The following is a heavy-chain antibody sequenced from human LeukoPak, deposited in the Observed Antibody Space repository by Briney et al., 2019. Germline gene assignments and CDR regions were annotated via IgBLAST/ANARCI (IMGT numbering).Heavy chain of an antibody. CDR1: GYSFNTYW. J-gene: IGHJ5*02. D-gene: IGHD4-17*01. CDR2: IYPGDSDT. Sequence: GESLKISCKGSGYSFNTYWIGWVRQMPGKGLEWMGIIYPGDSDTKYSPSFQGQVTISADKSISTAYLQWSSLKASDTAMYYCAVLTTVTTLGWFDPWGQGTLVTVSS. V-gene: IGHV5-51*01. CDR3: AVLTTVTTLGWFDP.